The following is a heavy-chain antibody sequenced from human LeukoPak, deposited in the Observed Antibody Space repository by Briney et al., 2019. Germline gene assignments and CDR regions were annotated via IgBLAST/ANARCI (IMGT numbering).Heavy chain of an antibody. CDR2: INSDGSST. Sequence: GGSLRLSCAVSGFTFSSYWMHWGRHAPGKGLVWVSRINSDGSSTNYADSVKGRFTISRDNTKNTRYLQMNSLRDEDTAVYYCARGFQVLLDIWGQGTMVTVSS. V-gene: IGHV3-74*01. D-gene: IGHD2-21*02. CDR1: GFTFSSYW. CDR3: ARGFQVLLDI. J-gene: IGHJ3*02.